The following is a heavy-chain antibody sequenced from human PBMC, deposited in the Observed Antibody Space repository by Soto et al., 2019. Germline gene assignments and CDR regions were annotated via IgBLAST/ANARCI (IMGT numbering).Heavy chain of an antibody. CDR2: ISAYHGNT. V-gene: IGHV1-18*01. D-gene: IGHD3-22*01. CDR3: ARTEADISGYYGPVVDY. Sequence: ASVKVSCKASGYTFTSYGISWVRQAPGQGLEWMGWISAYHGNTNYAQKLQVRVTMTTDTSTSTAYMELRSLRSDDTAVYYCARTEADISGYYGPVVDYWGQGTLVTVSS. J-gene: IGHJ4*02. CDR1: GYTFTSYG.